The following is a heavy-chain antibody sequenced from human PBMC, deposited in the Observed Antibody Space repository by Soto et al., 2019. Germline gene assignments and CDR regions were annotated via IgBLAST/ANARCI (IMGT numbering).Heavy chain of an antibody. Sequence: PSETLSLTCTDSGGSISSYYWSWIRQPPGKGLEWIGYIYYSGSTNYNPSLKSRVTISVDTSKNQFSLKLSSVTAADTAVYYCAREVWHYGSGTGKRGYYYYGMDVWGQGTTVTVSS. CDR3: AREVWHYGSGTGKRGYYYYGMDV. D-gene: IGHD3-10*01. CDR1: GGSISSYY. J-gene: IGHJ6*02. V-gene: IGHV4-59*01. CDR2: IYYSGST.